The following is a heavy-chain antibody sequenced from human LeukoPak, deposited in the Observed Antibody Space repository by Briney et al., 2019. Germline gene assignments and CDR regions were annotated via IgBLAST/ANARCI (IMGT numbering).Heavy chain of an antibody. CDR3: ATDIVVVVAATPGFHS. Sequence: ASVKVSCKVSGYTLTELSMHWVRQAPGEGLEWMGGFDPEDGEAIYAQKFQGRVTMTEDISTDTAYMELSSLRSEDTAVYYCATDIVVVVAATPGFHSWGQGTLVTVSS. V-gene: IGHV1-24*01. CDR2: FDPEDGEA. D-gene: IGHD2-15*01. CDR1: GYTLTELS. J-gene: IGHJ5*01.